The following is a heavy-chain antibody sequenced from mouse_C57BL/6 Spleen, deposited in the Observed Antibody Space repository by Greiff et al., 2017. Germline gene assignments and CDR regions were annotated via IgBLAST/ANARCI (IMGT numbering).Heavy chain of an antibody. CDR2: ISYDGSN. CDR1: GYSITSGYY. Sequence: EVQLQQSGPGLVKPSQSLSLTCSVTGYSITSGYYWNWIRQFPGNKLEWMGYISYDGSNNYNPSLKNRISITRDTSTNQFFLKLNSVTTEDTATNYCARATLLRYFDYWGQGTTLTVAS. V-gene: IGHV3-6*01. J-gene: IGHJ2*01. CDR3: ARATLLRYFDY.